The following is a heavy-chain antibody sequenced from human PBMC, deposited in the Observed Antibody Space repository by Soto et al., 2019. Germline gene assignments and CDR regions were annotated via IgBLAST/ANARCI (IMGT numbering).Heavy chain of an antibody. Sequence: QVQLVESGGGVVQPGRSLRLSCAASGFTFSSYAMHWVRQAPGKGLEWVAVISYDGSNKYYADSVKGRFTISRDNSKNTLYLQMNSLRAEDTAVYYCARGPTHYATQGTYFDYWGQGTLVTVSS. CDR3: ARGPTHYATQGTYFDY. D-gene: IGHD2-2*01. CDR1: GFTFSSYA. V-gene: IGHV3-30-3*01. CDR2: ISYDGSNK. J-gene: IGHJ4*02.